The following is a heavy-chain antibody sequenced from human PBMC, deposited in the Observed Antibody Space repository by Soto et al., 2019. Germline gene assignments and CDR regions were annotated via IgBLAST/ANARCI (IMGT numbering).Heavy chain of an antibody. CDR1: GYTFTGYY. Sequence: ASVKVSCKASGYTFTGYYMHWVRQAPGQGLEWMGWINPNSGGTNYAQKFQGWVTMTRDTSISTAYMELSRLRSDDTAVYYCARQSLTGYYDFDYWGQGTLVTVCS. J-gene: IGHJ4*02. V-gene: IGHV1-2*04. CDR2: INPNSGGT. CDR3: ARQSLTGYYDFDY. D-gene: IGHD3-9*01.